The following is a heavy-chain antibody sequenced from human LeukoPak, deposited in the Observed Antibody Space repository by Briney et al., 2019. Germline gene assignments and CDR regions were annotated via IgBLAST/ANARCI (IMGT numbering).Heavy chain of an antibody. CDR3: ARRKEQQLADY. Sequence: ASVKVSRKASGYTFTSYGISWVRQAPGQGLEWMGWISAYNGNTNYAQKLQGRVTMTTDTSTSTAHMELRSLRSDDTAVYYCARRKEQQLADYWGQGTLVTVSS. J-gene: IGHJ4*02. D-gene: IGHD6-13*01. V-gene: IGHV1-18*01. CDR2: ISAYNGNT. CDR1: GYTFTSYG.